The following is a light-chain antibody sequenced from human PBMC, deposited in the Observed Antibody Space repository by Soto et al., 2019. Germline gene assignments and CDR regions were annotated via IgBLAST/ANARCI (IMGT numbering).Light chain of an antibody. Sequence: QSALTQPASVSDSPGQSITISCTGTSSDVGSSNFVSWYQHHPGRAPKLMIYDVSNRPSGVSNRFSGSKSGNTASLTISGLQSEDEADYYCSSYTSSSTWVFGGGTQLTVL. CDR1: SSDVGSSNF. CDR2: DVS. CDR3: SSYTSSSTWV. V-gene: IGLV2-14*03. J-gene: IGLJ3*02.